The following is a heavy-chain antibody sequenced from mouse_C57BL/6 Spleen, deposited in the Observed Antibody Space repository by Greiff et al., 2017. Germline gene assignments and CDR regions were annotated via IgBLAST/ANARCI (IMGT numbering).Heavy chain of an antibody. J-gene: IGHJ2*01. CDR2: IYPGDGDT. Sequence: QVQLQQSGPELVKPGASVKISCKASGYAFSSSWMNWVKQRPGKGLEWIGRIYPGDGDTNYNGKFKGKATLTADKSSSTASMQLSSLTSEDSAVYFCASTTRGYFDYWGQGTTLTVSS. CDR3: ASTTRGYFDY. V-gene: IGHV1-82*01. CDR1: GYAFSSSW. D-gene: IGHD3-3*01.